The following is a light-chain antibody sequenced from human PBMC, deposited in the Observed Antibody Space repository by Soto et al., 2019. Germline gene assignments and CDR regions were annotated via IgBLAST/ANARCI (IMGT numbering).Light chain of an antibody. CDR1: QGISRW. CDR2: DAS. V-gene: IGKV1D-16*01. J-gene: IGKJ4*01. CDR3: QQYSSYPPT. Sequence: DIQMTQSPSSLSASVGDRVTITCRASQGISRWVAWYQQKPEKAPKSLIYDASSLQSGVPSRFSGSGSGTDFILTISSLQPDDFATYYCQQYSSYPPTFGGGTKVEIK.